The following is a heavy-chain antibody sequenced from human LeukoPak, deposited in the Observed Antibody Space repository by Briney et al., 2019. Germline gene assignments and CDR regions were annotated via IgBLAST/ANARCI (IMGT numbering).Heavy chain of an antibody. D-gene: IGHD3-9*01. J-gene: IGHJ4*02. CDR2: INPNSGGT. Sequence: PGGTLRLSCAASGFTFSSYGMHWVRQAPGQGLEWMGWINPNSGGTNYAQKFQGRVTMTRDTSISTAYMELSRLRSDDTAVYYCARNYDILTGYYRGVDYWGQGTLVTVSS. CDR3: ARNYDILTGYYRGVDY. V-gene: IGHV1-2*02. CDR1: GFTFSSYG.